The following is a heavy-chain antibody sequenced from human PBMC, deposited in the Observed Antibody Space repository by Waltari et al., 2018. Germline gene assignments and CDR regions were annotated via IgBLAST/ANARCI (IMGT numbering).Heavy chain of an antibody. CDR3: ARQGYDILTGYPNWFDP. V-gene: IGHV5-51*01. J-gene: IGHJ5*02. Sequence: EVQLVQSGAEVKKPGESLNISCKASGYRFTSYWIGWVRQMPGKGREWVGIIYPRDSIARYSPSFQGQVTISVDKSVSTAYLQWSSLKASDTAIYFCARQGYDILTGYPNWFDPWGQGTLVIVSS. D-gene: IGHD3-9*01. CDR1: GYRFTSYW. CDR2: IYPRDSIA.